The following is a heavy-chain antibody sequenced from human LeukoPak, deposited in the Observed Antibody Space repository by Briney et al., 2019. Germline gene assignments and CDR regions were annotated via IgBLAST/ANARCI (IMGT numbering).Heavy chain of an antibody. J-gene: IGHJ4*02. CDR3: ARAGIAAAGTIDY. CDR1: GFTFSTYP. Sequence: GGSLRLSCAASGFTFSTYPMHWVRQAPGKGLEWVAVISNDGSKYYADSVKGRFTLSRDSSKNTLYLQMNSLRTEDTAVYYCARAGIAAAGTIDYWGQGTLVTVSS. V-gene: IGHV3-30*04. CDR2: ISNDGSK. D-gene: IGHD6-13*01.